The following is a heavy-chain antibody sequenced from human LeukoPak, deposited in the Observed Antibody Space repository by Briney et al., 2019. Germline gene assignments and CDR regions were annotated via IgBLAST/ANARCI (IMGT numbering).Heavy chain of an antibody. CDR3: ATDRHPAYCDSSGYGESTGAFDI. CDR2: FDPKDGET. V-gene: IGHV1-24*01. CDR1: GYTFTVFS. J-gene: IGHJ3*02. D-gene: IGHD3-22*01. Sequence: ASVKVSCKGSGYTFTVFSMHWVRQAPGQGLEWMGGFDPKDGETIYAQKFQGRVTMTKDTSTDTAYMELSSLRSEDTAVYYCATDRHPAYCDSSGYGESTGAFDIWGEGTMDTVSS.